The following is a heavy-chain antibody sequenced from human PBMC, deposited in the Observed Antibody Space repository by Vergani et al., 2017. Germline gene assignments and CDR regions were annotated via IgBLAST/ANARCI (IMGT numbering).Heavy chain of an antibody. J-gene: IGHJ4*02. CDR3: AKDSRYGYCSSTSCPFDY. V-gene: IGHV3-23*01. D-gene: IGHD2-2*03. CDR1: GFTFSSYA. Sequence: EVQLLESGGGLVQPWGSLRLSCAASGFTFSSYAMSWVRQAPGKGLEWVSAISGSGGSTYYADSVKGRFTISRDNSKNTLYLQMNSLRAEDTAVYYCAKDSRYGYCSSTSCPFDYWGQGTLVTVSS. CDR2: ISGSGGST.